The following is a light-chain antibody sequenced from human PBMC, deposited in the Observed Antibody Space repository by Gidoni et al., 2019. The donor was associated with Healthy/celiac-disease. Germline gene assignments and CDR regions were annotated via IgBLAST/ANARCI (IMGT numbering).Light chain of an antibody. Sequence: EIVMTQSPATLSVSPGERATLSCRASQSVSSNLAWYQQKPGQAPRHLLYGASTRATGIPARFSGSGSGTEFTLPISSLQSEDFAVYYCQQYNNWPPEGTFGQGTKVEIK. CDR2: GAS. J-gene: IGKJ1*01. CDR1: QSVSSN. CDR3: QQYNNWPPEGT. V-gene: IGKV3-15*01.